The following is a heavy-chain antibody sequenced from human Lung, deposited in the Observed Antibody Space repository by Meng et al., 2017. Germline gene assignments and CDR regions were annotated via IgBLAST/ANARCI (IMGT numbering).Heavy chain of an antibody. J-gene: IGHJ4*02. Sequence: VPLGRSGPGVKKPGASVKLSYKPVIYTVAASVINRLGQAPGQGLEWMGRIDPNNDHTQYAQNFQGRVTMTSDTSISTVYMELNGLRSDDTAVYYCARDEDISAAGKLFGDYWGQGTLVTVSS. CDR2: IDPNNDHT. CDR3: ARDEDISAAGKLFGDY. D-gene: IGHD6-13*01. V-gene: IGHV1-2*06. CDR1: IYTVAASV.